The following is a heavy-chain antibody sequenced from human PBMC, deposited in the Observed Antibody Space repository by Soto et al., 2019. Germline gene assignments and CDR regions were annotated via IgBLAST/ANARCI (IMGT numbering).Heavy chain of an antibody. V-gene: IGHV4-59*02. Sequence: PSETLSLTCSVSGGSVSGSYWAWIWHSPGHGLELVSLIIFTYSGGINPNPSLKSRVTISVVTSTNHISLTLTSVTAADTAIYYCASSLDDSSSAFAAFDLWGQGTMVTVSS. CDR1: GGSVSGSY. CDR2: FTYSGGI. J-gene: IGHJ3*01. D-gene: IGHD3-16*01. CDR3: ASSLDDSSSAFAAFDL.